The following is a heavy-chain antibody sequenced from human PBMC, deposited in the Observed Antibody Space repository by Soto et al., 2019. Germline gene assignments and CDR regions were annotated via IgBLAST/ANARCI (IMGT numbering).Heavy chain of an antibody. CDR1: GGTFNTYT. D-gene: IGHD1-26*01. J-gene: IGHJ4*02. Sequence: ASVKVSCKASGGTFNTYTINWVRQAPGRGLEWMGQVIPMYDSVNYAESFQGRVTITADKSTNIAYMELSSLRSEDTALYFCASWRSYSGSYCFDYWGQGTLVTAPQ. CDR3: ASWRSYSGSYCFDY. V-gene: IGHV1-69*06. CDR2: VIPMYDSV.